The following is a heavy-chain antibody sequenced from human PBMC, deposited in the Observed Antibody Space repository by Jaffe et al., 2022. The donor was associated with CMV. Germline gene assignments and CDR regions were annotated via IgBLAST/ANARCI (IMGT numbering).Heavy chain of an antibody. CDR1: GFTFSSYG. CDR3: AKDRGTMIVVATGPFGP. V-gene: IGHV3-30*18. CDR2: ISYDGSNK. Sequence: QVQLVESGGGVVQPGRSLRLSCAASGFTFSSYGMHWVRQAPGKGLEWVAVISYDGSNKYYADSVKGRFTISRDNSKNTLYLQMNSLRAEDTAVYYCAKDRGTMIVVATGPFGPWGQGTLVTVSS. D-gene: IGHD3-22*01. J-gene: IGHJ5*02.